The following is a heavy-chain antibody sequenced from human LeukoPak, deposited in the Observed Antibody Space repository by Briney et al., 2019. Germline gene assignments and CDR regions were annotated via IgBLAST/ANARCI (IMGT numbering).Heavy chain of an antibody. CDR2: ISYDGSNK. Sequence: SGGSLRLSCTASGFTFGDYAMSWFRQAPGKGLEWVAVISYDGSNKYYADSVKGRFTISRDNSKNTLYLQMNSLRAEDTAVYYCAKEFGEDYGDYAMVSETYYYYYYMDVWGKGTTVTVS. CDR3: AKEFGEDYGDYAMVSETYYYYYYMDV. V-gene: IGHV3-30*04. J-gene: IGHJ6*03. CDR1: GFTFGDYA. D-gene: IGHD4-17*01.